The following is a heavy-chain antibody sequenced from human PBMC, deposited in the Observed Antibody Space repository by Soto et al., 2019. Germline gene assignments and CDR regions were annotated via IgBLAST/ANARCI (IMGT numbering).Heavy chain of an antibody. CDR1: GGTFSSYA. D-gene: IGHD7-27*01. V-gene: IGHV1-69*12. CDR3: ARTGGGSQTRGYYYYGMDV. Sequence: QVQLVQSGAEVKKPGSSVKVSCKASGGTFSSYAISWVRQAPGQGLEWMGGIIPIFGTANYAQKFQGRVTITADESTSTAYMELSSLRSEDTAVYYCARTGGGSQTRGYYYYGMDVWGQGTTVTVSS. J-gene: IGHJ6*02. CDR2: IIPIFGTA.